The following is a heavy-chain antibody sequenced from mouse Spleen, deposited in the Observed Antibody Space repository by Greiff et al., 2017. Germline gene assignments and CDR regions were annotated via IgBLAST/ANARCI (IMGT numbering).Heavy chain of an antibody. CDR3: ARLGYGNPYYYAMDY. CDR1: GFTFSSYG. D-gene: IGHD2-10*02. Sequence: EVMLVESGGDLVKPGGSLKLSCAASGFTFSSYGMSWVRQTPDKRLEWVATISSGGSYTYYPDSVKGRFTISRDNAKNTLYLQMSSLKSEDTAMYYCARLGYGNPYYYAMDYWGQGTSVTVSS. V-gene: IGHV5-6*01. CDR2: ISSGGSYT. J-gene: IGHJ4*01.